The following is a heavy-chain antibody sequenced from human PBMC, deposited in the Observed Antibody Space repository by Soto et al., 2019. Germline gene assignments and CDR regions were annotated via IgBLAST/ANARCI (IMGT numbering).Heavy chain of an antibody. V-gene: IGHV3-15*01. CDR1: GFTFSNAW. CDR3: DTDPRVNDFYYDTSGRAWFDT. D-gene: IGHD3-22*01. Sequence: GGSLRLSCAASGFTFSNAWMSWVRKAPGKGLEWVGRIKSEIDGGTADYAAPVKDRFTISRDDSKNTLYLQMNSLKTEDTAVYYCDTDPRVNDFYYDTSGRAWFDTGGQGTLVTVSS. CDR2: IKSEIDGGTA. J-gene: IGHJ5*02.